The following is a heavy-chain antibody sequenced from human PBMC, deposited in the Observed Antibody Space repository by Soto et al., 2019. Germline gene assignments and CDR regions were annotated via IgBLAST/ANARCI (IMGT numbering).Heavy chain of an antibody. CDR3: ARGITRGYDY. CDR1: GYKFNTYD. V-gene: IGHV1-8*02. J-gene: IGHJ4*02. Sequence: QVQLVQSGAEVEKPGASVKVSCQASGYKFNTYDINWVRQATGQGLEWMGWMSPSSGNTGYAQKFQGRVTMTRDTSVSTAYMELNSLTSDDTAVYYCARGITRGYDYWGQGTPVTVSS. CDR2: MSPSSGNT. D-gene: IGHD7-27*01.